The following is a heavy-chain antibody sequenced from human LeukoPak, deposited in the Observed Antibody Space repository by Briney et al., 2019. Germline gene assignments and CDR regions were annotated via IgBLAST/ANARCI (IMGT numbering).Heavy chain of an antibody. V-gene: IGHV1-2*02. CDR2: INPNSGGT. J-gene: IGHJ4*02. D-gene: IGHD2-21*01. CDR1: GYTFTSYY. CDR3: AREYLNCGGDCYSG. Sequence: ASVKVSCKASGYTFTSYYMHWVRQAPGQGLEWMGWINPNSGGTNYAQKFQGRVTMTRDASISTAYMELSRLRSDDTAVYYCAREYLNCGGDCYSGWGQGTLVTVSS.